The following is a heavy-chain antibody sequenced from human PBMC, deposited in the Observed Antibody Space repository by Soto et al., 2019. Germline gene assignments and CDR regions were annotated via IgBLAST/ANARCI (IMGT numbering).Heavy chain of an antibody. V-gene: IGHV4-31*03. D-gene: IGHD1-26*01. Sequence: QVQLQESGPGLVKPSQTLSLTCTVSGGSISSGGYYWSWIRQHPGKGLEWIGYIYYSGSTYYNPSLKSRVTISVDTSKNQFALKRISVTAADTAVYYCAGIYSGSPGGTLRYWGQGTLVTVSS. CDR3: AGIYSGSPGGTLRY. CDR1: GGSISSGGYY. J-gene: IGHJ4*02. CDR2: IYYSGST.